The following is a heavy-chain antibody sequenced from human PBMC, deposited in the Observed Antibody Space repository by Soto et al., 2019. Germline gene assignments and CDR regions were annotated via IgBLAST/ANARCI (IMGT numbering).Heavy chain of an antibody. D-gene: IGHD2-2*02. CDR2: INAGNGNT. CDR1: GYTFTSYS. J-gene: IGHJ5*02. V-gene: IGHV1-3*01. CDR3: ARDFLGVPAAINTNWFDP. Sequence: APVKVSCKASGYTFTSYSMHWVRHASRQRLEWMGWINAGNGNTKYSQKFQGRVTITRDTSARTAYMELSSLRSEDTAVYYCARDFLGVPAAINTNWFDPRGQGTLVTVPS.